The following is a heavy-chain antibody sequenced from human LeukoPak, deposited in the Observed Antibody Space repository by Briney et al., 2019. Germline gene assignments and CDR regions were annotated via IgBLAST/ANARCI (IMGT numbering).Heavy chain of an antibody. CDR2: IYYAGRT. CDR1: GDSINGFY. V-gene: IGHV4-59*08. J-gene: IGHJ6*02. Sequence: SETLSLTCTVSGDSINGFYWSWIRQPPGKGLEWVAYIYYAGRTTYNPSLKSRVTISVDTSKNQFSLKLTSLTAADTAVYYCARQGRFSYFGMDVWGQGTTVTVSS. CDR3: ARQGRFSYFGMDV. D-gene: IGHD3-3*01.